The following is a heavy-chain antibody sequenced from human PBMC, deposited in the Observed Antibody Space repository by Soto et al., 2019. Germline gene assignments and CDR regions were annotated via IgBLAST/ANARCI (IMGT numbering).Heavy chain of an antibody. CDR3: AKDLGSGWYYFEY. J-gene: IGHJ4*02. Sequence: GGSLRLSCAASGFRFSNYAMTWVRQAPGKGLEWVSGISGSGGNTNYADSVKGRFTISRDNSKNTLYLQMNSLRAGDTAVYYCAKDLGSGWYYFEYWGRGTLVTVPQ. CDR1: GFRFSNYA. V-gene: IGHV3-23*01. CDR2: ISGSGGNT. D-gene: IGHD6-19*01.